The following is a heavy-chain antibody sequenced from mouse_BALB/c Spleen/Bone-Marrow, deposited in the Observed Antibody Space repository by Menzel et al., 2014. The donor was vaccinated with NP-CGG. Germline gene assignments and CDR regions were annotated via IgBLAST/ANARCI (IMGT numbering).Heavy chain of an antibody. V-gene: IGHV5-9-4*01. D-gene: IGHD1-3*01. CDR2: ISSGGSYT. Sequence: EVKLVESGGGLVKPGGSLKLSCAASGFTFSSYAMSWVRQSPEKRLEWVAEISSGGSYTYYPDTVTGRFTISRDNAKNTLYLEMSSLRSEDTAMYFCASKTRTGYWYFDVWGAGTTVTVSS. CDR1: GFTFSSYA. CDR3: ASKTRTGYWYFDV. J-gene: IGHJ1*01.